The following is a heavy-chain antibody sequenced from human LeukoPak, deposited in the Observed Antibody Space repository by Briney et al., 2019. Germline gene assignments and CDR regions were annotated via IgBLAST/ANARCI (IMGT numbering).Heavy chain of an antibody. D-gene: IGHD5-18*01. Sequence: GSLRLSCAASGFTFSSYSMNWVRQPPGKGLEWIGSIYYSKNTYYNPALKSRVPISGDTSKRQFYVRLDSVGAADTAVYYCASPRGFSYGYFDHWGQGSLVTVSS. CDR2: IYYSKNT. CDR1: GFTFSSYSMN. V-gene: IGHV4-39*01. CDR3: ASPRGFSYGYFDH. J-gene: IGHJ4*02.